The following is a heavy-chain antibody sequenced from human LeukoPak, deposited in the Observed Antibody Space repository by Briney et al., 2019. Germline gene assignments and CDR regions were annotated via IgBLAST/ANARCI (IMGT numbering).Heavy chain of an antibody. J-gene: IGHJ6*02. CDR3: ARAKGSYGMDV. CDR2: INPSGGST. V-gene: IGHV1-46*01. CDR1: GYTFTSYY. Sequence: ASVNVSCTASGYTFTSYYMHWVRQAPGQGLEWMGIINPSGGSTSYAQKFQGRVTMTRDTSTSTVYMELSSLRSEDTAVYYCARAKGSYGMDVWGQGTTVTVSS.